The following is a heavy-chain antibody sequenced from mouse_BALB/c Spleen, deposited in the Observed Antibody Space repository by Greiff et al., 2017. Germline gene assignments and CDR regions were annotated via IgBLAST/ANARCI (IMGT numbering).Heavy chain of an antibody. V-gene: IGHV3-2*02. Sequence: EVMLVESGPGLVKPSQSLSLTCTVTGYSITSDYAWNWIRQFPGNLLEWMGYISYSGSTSYNPSLKSRISITRDTSKNQFFLQLNSVTTEDTATYYCASGNWFAYWGQGTLVTVSA. CDR2: ISYSGST. D-gene: IGHD2-1*01. CDR1: GYSITSDYA. CDR3: ASGNWFAY. J-gene: IGHJ3*01.